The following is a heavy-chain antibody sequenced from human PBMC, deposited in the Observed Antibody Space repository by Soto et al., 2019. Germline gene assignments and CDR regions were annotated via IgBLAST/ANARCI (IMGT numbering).Heavy chain of an antibody. CDR2: ISAYNGNT. V-gene: IGHV1-18*01. CDR3: ARDRESYRIAAAGQASN. D-gene: IGHD6-13*01. Sequence: ASVKVSCKASGYTFTSYGISWVRQAPGQGLEWMGWISAYNGNTNYAQKLQGRVTMTTDTSTSTAYMELRSLRSDDTAVYYCARDRESYRIAAAGQASNWGQGTLVTASS. CDR1: GYTFTSYG. J-gene: IGHJ4*02.